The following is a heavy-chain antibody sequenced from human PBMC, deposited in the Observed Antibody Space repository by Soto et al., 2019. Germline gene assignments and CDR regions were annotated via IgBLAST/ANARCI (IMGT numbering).Heavy chain of an antibody. CDR2: IYYSGST. CDR3: ARHDGDYWVWYFDY. V-gene: IGHV4-59*08. D-gene: IGHD4-17*01. Sequence: SETLSLTCTVSGGSISSYYWSWIRQPPGKGLEWIGYIYYSGSTNYNPSLKSRVTISVDTSKNQFSLKLSSVTAADTAVYYCARHDGDYWVWYFDYWGQGTLVTVSS. CDR1: GGSISSYY. J-gene: IGHJ4*02.